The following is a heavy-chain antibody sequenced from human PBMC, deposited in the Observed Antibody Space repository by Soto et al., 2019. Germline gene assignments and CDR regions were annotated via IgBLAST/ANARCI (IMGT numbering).Heavy chain of an antibody. Sequence: QVHLVQSGAEVKKPGASVKVSCKASGYTFTNYDINWVRQAPGQGLEWMGWISTYTGNTNYEQKLQGRVTMTTDTSTSTAYMELRSLRSAGTAVYYCARGYYYGSGRPTPGGMDVWGQGTTVTVSS. J-gene: IGHJ6*02. V-gene: IGHV1-18*01. CDR3: ARGYYYGSGRPTPGGMDV. D-gene: IGHD3-10*01. CDR2: ISTYTGNT. CDR1: GYTFTNYD.